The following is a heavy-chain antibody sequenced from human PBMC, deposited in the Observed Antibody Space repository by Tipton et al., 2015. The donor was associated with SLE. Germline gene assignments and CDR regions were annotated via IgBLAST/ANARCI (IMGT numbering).Heavy chain of an antibody. Sequence: LRLSCAVYGESFSGYYWSWIRQPPGKGLEWIGEINHSGSTNYNPSLKSRVTISVDTSKNQFSLKLSSVTAADTAVYYCARGQDDSSDYWGQGTLVTVSS. CDR3: ARGQDDSSDY. V-gene: IGHV4-34*01. J-gene: IGHJ4*02. CDR2: INHSGST. D-gene: IGHD3-22*01. CDR1: GESFSGYY.